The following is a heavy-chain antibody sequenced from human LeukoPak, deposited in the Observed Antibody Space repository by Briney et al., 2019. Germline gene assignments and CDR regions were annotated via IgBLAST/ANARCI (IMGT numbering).Heavy chain of an antibody. CDR2: IIPIFGTA. V-gene: IGHV1-69*05. Sequence: SVKVSFKSSGCTFSSYAISWVRQAPGQGLELMGGIIPIFGTANYAQKFQGRVTITTDESTSTAYMELSRMRSEDTAVYYCASTRCSGGSCYDNNWFDPWGQGTLVTVSS. CDR3: ASTRCSGGSCYDNNWFDP. CDR1: GCTFSSYA. J-gene: IGHJ5*02. D-gene: IGHD2-15*01.